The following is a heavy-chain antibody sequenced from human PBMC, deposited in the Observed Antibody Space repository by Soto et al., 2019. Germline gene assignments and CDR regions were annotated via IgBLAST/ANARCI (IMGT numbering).Heavy chain of an antibody. CDR3: ARTLNEWLLGLE. J-gene: IGHJ4*02. D-gene: IGHD3-3*01. Sequence: QVKLVQSGGEVKKPGASVKISCKASGYTFSSYGISWVRKAPGQGLEWMGWISAYNGNTNYAQKFQGRVTMTTDTSTSKAYMEWRSLRSDDTAIYYCARTLNEWLLGLEWGQGTLVTVSS. CDR1: GYTFSSYG. CDR2: ISAYNGNT. V-gene: IGHV1-18*01.